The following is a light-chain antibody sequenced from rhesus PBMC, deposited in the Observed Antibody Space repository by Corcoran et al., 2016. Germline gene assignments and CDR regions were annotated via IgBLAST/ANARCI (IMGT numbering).Light chain of an antibody. V-gene: IGKV1-69*01. Sequence: DIQMTQSPSSLSASVGDRVTITCRASQGISNWLAWYQQKPGKAPKLLIYRASNLETGVPSRFSGSGCETDFTLTISSLQPEDLATYYCHQHDNSPWTFCRGTKVELK. CDR2: RAS. CDR3: HQHDNSPWT. CDR1: QGISNW. J-gene: IGKJ1*01.